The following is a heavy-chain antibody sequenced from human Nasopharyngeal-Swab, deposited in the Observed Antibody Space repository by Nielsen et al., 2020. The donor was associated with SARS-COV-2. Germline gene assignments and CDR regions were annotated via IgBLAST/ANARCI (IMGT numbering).Heavy chain of an antibody. CDR2: INHSGST. D-gene: IGHD3-10*01. J-gene: IGHJ4*02. V-gene: IGHV4-34*01. CDR1: GGSFSGYY. Sequence: GSLRLSCAVYGGSFSGYYWSWIRQPPGKGLEWIGEINHSGSTNYNPSLKNRVTISVDTSKNQFSLKLSSVTAADTAVYYCARTFGESPVDYWGQGTLVTVSS. CDR3: ARTFGESPVDY.